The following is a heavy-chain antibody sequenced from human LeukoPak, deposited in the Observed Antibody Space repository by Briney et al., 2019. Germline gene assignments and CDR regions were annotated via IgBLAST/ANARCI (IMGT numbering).Heavy chain of an antibody. Sequence: GGSLRLSCAASGFTVRSNYMTWVRQAPGKGLEWVSVLYGGGSTYYPDSVKGRFTISRDNSKNTLYLQMNGLRAEDTAVYYCAGLCGSISCPEVVGHWGQGTLVTVSS. D-gene: IGHD2-2*01. CDR2: LYGGGST. V-gene: IGHV3-66*02. CDR1: GFTVRSNY. J-gene: IGHJ4*02. CDR3: AGLCGSISCPEVVGH.